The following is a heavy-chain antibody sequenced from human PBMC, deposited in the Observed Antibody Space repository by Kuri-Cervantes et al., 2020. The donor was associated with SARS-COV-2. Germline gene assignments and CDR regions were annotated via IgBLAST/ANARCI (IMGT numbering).Heavy chain of an antibody. CDR1: GGSFSGYY. V-gene: IGHV4-34*01. J-gene: IGHJ5*02. D-gene: IGHD2-2*01. Sequence: GSLRLSCAVYGGSFSGYYWSWIRKPPGKGLEWIGEINHSGSTNYNPSLKSRVTISVDTSKNQFSLKLSSVTAADTAVYYSARGGRYCSSTSCPVWFDPWGQGTLVTVSS. CDR3: ARGGRYCSSTSCPVWFDP. CDR2: INHSGST.